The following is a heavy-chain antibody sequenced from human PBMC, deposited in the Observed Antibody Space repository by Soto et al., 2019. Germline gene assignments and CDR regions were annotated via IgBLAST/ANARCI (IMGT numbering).Heavy chain of an antibody. Sequence: QVQLQQWGAGLLKPSETLSLTCAVSGASFSAYYWNWVRQSPGKGLEWIGEINHSGSTKTNYNPSLKSRVTISVDTSKNQFSLKLSSVTAADTAVYYCVKNFDYWGQGSLVTVSS. CDR1: GASFSAYY. CDR2: INHSGSTKT. J-gene: IGHJ4*02. CDR3: VKNFDY. V-gene: IGHV4-34*01.